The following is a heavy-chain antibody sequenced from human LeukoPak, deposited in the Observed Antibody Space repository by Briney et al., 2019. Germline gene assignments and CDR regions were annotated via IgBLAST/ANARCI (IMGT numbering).Heavy chain of an antibody. J-gene: IGHJ6*03. D-gene: IGHD2-15*01. CDR2: IYYSGST. Sequence: SETLSLTCTVSGGSVSRSSFYWGWIRQPPGKGLEWIGNIYYSGSTYYNPSLKSRVTISIDTSKNQFSLKLSSVTAADTAVYYCARVEVEEWGPNYYYMDVWGKGTTVTVSS. CDR3: ARVEVEEWGPNYYYMDV. CDR1: GGSVSRSSFY. V-gene: IGHV4-39*07.